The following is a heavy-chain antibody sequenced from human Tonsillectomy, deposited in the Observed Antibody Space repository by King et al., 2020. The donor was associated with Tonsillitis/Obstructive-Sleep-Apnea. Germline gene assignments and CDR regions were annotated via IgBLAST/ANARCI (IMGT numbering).Heavy chain of an antibody. D-gene: IGHD5-24*01. CDR2: ISSSGSTI. Sequence: VQLVESGGGLVQPGGSLRLSCAASGFTFSSYEMNWVRQAPGKGLEWVSYISSSGSTIYYADSVKGRFTISRDNAKNSLYLQMNSLRAEDTAVYYCARERRDSYNWGMADAFDIWGQGTMVTVSS. J-gene: IGHJ3*02. V-gene: IGHV3-48*03. CDR1: GFTFSSYE. CDR3: ARERRDSYNWGMADAFDI.